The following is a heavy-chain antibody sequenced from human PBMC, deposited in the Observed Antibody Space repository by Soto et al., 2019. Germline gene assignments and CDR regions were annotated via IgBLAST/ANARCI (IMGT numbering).Heavy chain of an antibody. V-gene: IGHV3-23*01. CDR3: AKEIGIAAPTEDYYYYGRDV. CDR1: GFTFSSHA. Sequence: GGSLRLSCAASGFTFSSHAMSWVRQAPGKGLEWVSAISGSGGSTYYADSVKGRITISRDNSKNTLYLQMNSLRAEDTAVYYCAKEIGIAAPTEDYYYYGRDVWGQGTTVTVSS. CDR2: ISGSGGST. J-gene: IGHJ6*02. D-gene: IGHD6-6*01.